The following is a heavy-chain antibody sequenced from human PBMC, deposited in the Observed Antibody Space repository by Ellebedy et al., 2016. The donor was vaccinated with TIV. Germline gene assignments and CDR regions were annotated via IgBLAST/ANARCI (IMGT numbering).Heavy chain of an antibody. Sequence: PGGSLRLSCTASGFTFSSYAMSWVRQAPGKGLEWVSGISGSGGSTYYADSVKGRFTISRDNSKKTLSLQMNSLRAEDTAVYYCAKSGAASGLSYWYFDLWGRGTLVTVSS. V-gene: IGHV3-23*01. CDR3: AKSGAASGLSYWYFDL. J-gene: IGHJ2*01. CDR2: ISGSGGST. D-gene: IGHD6-13*01. CDR1: GFTFSSYA.